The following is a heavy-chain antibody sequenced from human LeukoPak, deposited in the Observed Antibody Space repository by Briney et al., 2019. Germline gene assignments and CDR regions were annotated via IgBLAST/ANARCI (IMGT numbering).Heavy chain of an antibody. D-gene: IGHD3-16*02. CDR3: ARRGANYDYVWGSYRPTYYFDY. Sequence: PSETLSLTCAVYGGSFSGYYWSWIRQPPGKGVEWIGEINHSGSTNYNPSLKSRVTISVDTSTNQFSLNLSSLTAADTAVYYCARRGANYDYVWGSYRPTYYFDYWGQGTLVTVSS. CDR1: GGSFSGYY. CDR2: INHSGST. J-gene: IGHJ4*02. V-gene: IGHV4-34*01.